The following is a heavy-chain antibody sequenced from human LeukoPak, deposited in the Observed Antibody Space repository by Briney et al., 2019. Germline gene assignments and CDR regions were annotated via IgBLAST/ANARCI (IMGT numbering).Heavy chain of an antibody. CDR3: ATDSNWSFDS. CDR2: IKSDGSTI. Sequence: PGGSLRLSCAASGFTFSSYPINWVRQAPGKGLEWVSHIKSDGSTIFYADSVKGRFIISTDNAKNSLYLQMNSLRDEDTAVYYCATDSNWSFDSWGLGTLVTVSS. CDR1: GFTFSSYP. V-gene: IGHV3-48*02. J-gene: IGHJ4*02. D-gene: IGHD1-20*01.